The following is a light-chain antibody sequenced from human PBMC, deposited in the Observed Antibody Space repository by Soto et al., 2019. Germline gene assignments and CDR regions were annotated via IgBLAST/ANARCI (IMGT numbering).Light chain of an antibody. J-gene: IGKJ1*01. V-gene: IGKV3-15*01. Sequence: EIVMTQSPATLSVSPGERSTLSCRARQSVSSNLAWYQQKPGQAPRLLIFGASTRATGIPARFSGSGSGTEFSLTISSLQSGDFAVYYCQQYNNWPPWTFGQGTKVDI. CDR1: QSVSSN. CDR3: QQYNNWPPWT. CDR2: GAS.